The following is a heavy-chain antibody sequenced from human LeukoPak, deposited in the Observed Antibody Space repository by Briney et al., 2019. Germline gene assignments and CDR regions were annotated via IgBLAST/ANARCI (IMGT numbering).Heavy chain of an antibody. CDR1: GYTFTSYD. Sequence: GASVKVSCKASGYTFTSYDINWVRQATGQGLEWMGWMNPNSGNTGYAQKFQGRVTITRNTSISTAYMELSSLRSEDTAVYYCARGNSGSLGMGIDYWGQGTPVTVSS. V-gene: IGHV1-8*03. D-gene: IGHD1-26*01. J-gene: IGHJ4*02. CDR2: MNPNSGNT. CDR3: ARGNSGSLGMGIDY.